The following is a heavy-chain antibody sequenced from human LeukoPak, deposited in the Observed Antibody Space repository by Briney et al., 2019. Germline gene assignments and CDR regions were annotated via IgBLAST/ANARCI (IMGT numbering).Heavy chain of an antibody. J-gene: IGHJ4*02. CDR1: GGSISSGGYY. Sequence: PSETLSLTCTVSGGSISSGGYYWSWIRQRPGKGLEWIGYIYYSGSTYYNPSLKSRVTISVDTSKNQFSLKLSSVTAADTAVYYCARGTYYYDSSGYLGQANLFDYWGQGTLVTVSS. CDR2: IYYSGST. CDR3: ARGTYYYDSSGYLGQANLFDY. D-gene: IGHD3-22*01. V-gene: IGHV4-31*03.